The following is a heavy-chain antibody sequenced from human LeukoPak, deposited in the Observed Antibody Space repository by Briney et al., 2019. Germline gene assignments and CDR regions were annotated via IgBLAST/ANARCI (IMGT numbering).Heavy chain of an antibody. CDR2: IYYSGST. Sequence: PSETLSLTCTVSGGSISSYYWSWIRQPPGKGLEWIGYIYYSGSTNYNPSLKSRVTISVDTSKNQFSLKLSSVTALDTAVYYCARKIAAVGHFDYWGLGTLVTVSS. D-gene: IGHD6-13*01. V-gene: IGHV4-59*12. CDR3: ARKIAAVGHFDY. CDR1: GGSISSYY. J-gene: IGHJ4*02.